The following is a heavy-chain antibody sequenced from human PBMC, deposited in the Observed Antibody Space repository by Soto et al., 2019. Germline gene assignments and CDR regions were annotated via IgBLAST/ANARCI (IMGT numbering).Heavy chain of an antibody. Sequence: QVQLVQSGAEVKKPGASVKVSCKASGYTFTSYGISWVRQAPGQGLEWMGWISAYNGNTNYAQKLQGRVTMTTDTSTSTAYMELRSLRSDDTAVYYCARDLKGIGFWEFSSYYYYMDVWGKGTTVTVSS. D-gene: IGHD3-10*01. CDR3: ARDLKGIGFWEFSSYYYYMDV. CDR1: GYTFTSYG. V-gene: IGHV1-18*01. CDR2: ISAYNGNT. J-gene: IGHJ6*03.